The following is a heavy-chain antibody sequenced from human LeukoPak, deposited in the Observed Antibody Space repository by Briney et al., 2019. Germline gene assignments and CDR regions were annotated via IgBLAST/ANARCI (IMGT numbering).Heavy chain of an antibody. J-gene: IGHJ4*02. CDR1: GFRFSDFT. CDR3: AREGSGYSFDY. V-gene: IGHV3-66*01. CDR2: IYSGGST. D-gene: IGHD5-12*01. Sequence: GGSLRLSCAASGFRFSDFTMTWVRQAPGKRLEWVSVIYSGGSTYYADSVKGRFTISRDNSKNTLYLQMNSLRAEDTAVYYCAREGSGYSFDYWGQGTLVTVSS.